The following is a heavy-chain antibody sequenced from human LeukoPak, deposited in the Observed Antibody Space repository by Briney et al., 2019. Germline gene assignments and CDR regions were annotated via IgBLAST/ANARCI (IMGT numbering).Heavy chain of an antibody. V-gene: IGHV3-21*01. CDR1: GFSFSVYW. CDR2: ISSGSSAI. J-gene: IGHJ4*02. Sequence: PGGSLRLSCAASGFSFSVYWMHWVRQAPGKGLEWVSIISSGSSAIFSADALKGRFTISRDDAKNLLYLDMNSLRAEDTAVYYCARGHTAVTRHFDFWGQGTLVTVSS. D-gene: IGHD4-17*01. CDR3: ARGHTAVTRHFDF.